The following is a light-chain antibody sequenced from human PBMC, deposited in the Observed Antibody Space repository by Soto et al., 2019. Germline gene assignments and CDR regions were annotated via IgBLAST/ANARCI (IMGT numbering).Light chain of an antibody. CDR1: NSDVGGYNY. Sequence: QSVLTQPASVSGSPGQSITISCTGTNSDVGGYNYVSWYQQRPGKAPKLIISEVSARPSGVSNRFSGSKSGNTASLTISGLQAEDAADYFCSSYTSRSTLVFGVGTQLTVL. V-gene: IGLV2-14*01. CDR3: SSYTSRSTLV. J-gene: IGLJ3*02. CDR2: EVS.